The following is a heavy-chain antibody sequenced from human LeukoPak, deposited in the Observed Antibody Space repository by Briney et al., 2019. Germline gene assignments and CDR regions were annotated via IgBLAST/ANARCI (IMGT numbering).Heavy chain of an antibody. J-gene: IGHJ4*02. CDR3: ARAVKKDPFDY. D-gene: IGHD4-17*01. CDR1: GFTFITYS. V-gene: IGHV3-48*04. CDR2: ISSGSTTI. Sequence: GGSLRLSCAASGFTFITYSMNWVRQAPGKGLEWVSYISSGSTTIYNADSVKGRFTISRDNAKNSLYLQMSSLRAEDTAVYYCARAVKKDPFDYWGQGTLVTVSS.